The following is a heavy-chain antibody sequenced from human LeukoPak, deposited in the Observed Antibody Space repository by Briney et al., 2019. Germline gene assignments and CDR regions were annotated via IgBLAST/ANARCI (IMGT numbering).Heavy chain of an antibody. J-gene: IGHJ4*02. CDR3: ARVYCSGGSCSRLDY. CDR2: ISESGRT. V-gene: IGHV4-59*01. CDR1: GGSISSYY. D-gene: IGHD2-15*01. Sequence: SETLSLTCTVSGGSISSYYWSWIRQPPGKGLEWIGYISESGRTKSKPSLKSRVTISVDTSKNQFSLKLSSVTAADTAVYYCARVYCSGGSCSRLDYWGQGTLVTVSS.